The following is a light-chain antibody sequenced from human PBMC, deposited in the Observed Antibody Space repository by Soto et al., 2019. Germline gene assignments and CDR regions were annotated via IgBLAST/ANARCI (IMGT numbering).Light chain of an antibody. CDR1: QSISSN. Sequence: EIGMTQSPATLSVSPGERATLSCRASQSISSNIAWYQQKSGQAPRLLIYGASTRATGIPARFSGSGSGTEFTLTISSLQSEDFAVYYCQQFNNWRPWTFGQGTKVEIK. CDR2: GAS. V-gene: IGKV3-15*01. CDR3: QQFNNWRPWT. J-gene: IGKJ1*01.